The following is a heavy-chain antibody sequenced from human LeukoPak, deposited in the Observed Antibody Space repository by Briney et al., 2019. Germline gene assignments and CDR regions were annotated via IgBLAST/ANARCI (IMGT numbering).Heavy chain of an antibody. V-gene: IGHV1-2*02. CDR3: ATGYDLYSGRYIYFDY. D-gene: IGHD1-26*01. J-gene: IGHJ4*02. CDR1: GYTFTGYD. Sequence: GASVKLSCTASGYTFTGYDMHWVRQAPGQGLECMGWINPNNGGTNYAQKFQGRVTMTRDTAISTAYMEMSRLSHGGRRVYDCATGYDLYSGRYIYFDYWGQGTLVTVSS. CDR2: INPNNGGT.